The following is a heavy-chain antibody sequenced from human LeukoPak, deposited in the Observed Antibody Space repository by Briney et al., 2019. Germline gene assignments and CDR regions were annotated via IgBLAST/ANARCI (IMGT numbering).Heavy chain of an antibody. CDR2: INHSGST. CDR3: ARGSSGWSD. V-gene: IGHV4-34*01. J-gene: IGHJ4*02. Sequence: SETLSLTCAEHGGSFSGYFWSWIRQPPGKRLEWIGEINHSGSTNYNPSLKSRVTISVDTSKNQFSLKLSSVTAADTAVYYCARGSSGWSDWGQGTLVTVSS. D-gene: IGHD6-19*01. CDR1: GGSFSGYF.